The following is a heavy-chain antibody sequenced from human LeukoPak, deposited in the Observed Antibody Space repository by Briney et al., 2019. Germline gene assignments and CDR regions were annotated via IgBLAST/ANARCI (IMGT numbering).Heavy chain of an antibody. CDR3: ARGSSPYYFDY. J-gene: IGHJ4*02. CDR2: IKQDGSEK. V-gene: IGHV3-7*01. Sequence: GGSLRLSCAASGFTFSSYWMSWVRQAPGKGMEWVANIKQDGSEKYYVDSVKGRFTISRDNAKNSLYLQVNSLRAEDTAVYYCARGSSPYYFDYWGQGTLVTVSS. CDR1: GFTFSSYW.